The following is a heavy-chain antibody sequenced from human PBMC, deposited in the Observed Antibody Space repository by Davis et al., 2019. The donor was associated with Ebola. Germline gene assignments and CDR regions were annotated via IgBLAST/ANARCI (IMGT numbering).Heavy chain of an antibody. Sequence: SVKVSCKASGGTFSSYAISWVRQAPGQELEWMGGIIPIFGTANYAQKFQGRVTITADESTSTAYMELSSLRSEDTAVYYCASFMSVDYYYYYMDVWGKGTTVTVSS. CDR3: ASFMSVDYYYYYMDV. V-gene: IGHV1-69*13. CDR2: IIPIFGTA. J-gene: IGHJ6*03. D-gene: IGHD4-23*01. CDR1: GGTFSSYA.